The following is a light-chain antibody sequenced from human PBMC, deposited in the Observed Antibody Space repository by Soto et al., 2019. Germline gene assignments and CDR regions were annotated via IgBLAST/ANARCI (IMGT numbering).Light chain of an antibody. CDR2: AAS. CDR1: QGISSY. J-gene: IGKJ5*01. V-gene: IGKV1-9*01. CDR3: QQLNSYPIT. Sequence: DIQLTQSPSFLSASVGDSVTITCRASQGISSYLARYQQKPGKAPKLLIYAASTLQSGVPSRFSGSGSGTEFTLTISSLQPEDFATYYCQQLNSYPITFGQGTRLEIK.